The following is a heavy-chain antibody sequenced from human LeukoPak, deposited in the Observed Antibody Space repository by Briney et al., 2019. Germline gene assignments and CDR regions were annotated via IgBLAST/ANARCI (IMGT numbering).Heavy chain of an antibody. J-gene: IGHJ4*02. D-gene: IGHD1-1*01. V-gene: IGHV4-39*07. CDR1: GGSISTSRYQ. Sequence: ASETLSLTCNVSGGSISTSRYQWGWIRQPPGKGLEWIGNIFYRGSTYYNPSLRSRVTVSVDTSKNQFSLKLTSVTAADTAVYYCARDRWNDVPFDYWGQGTLVTLSS. CDR3: ARDRWNDVPFDY. CDR2: IFYRGST.